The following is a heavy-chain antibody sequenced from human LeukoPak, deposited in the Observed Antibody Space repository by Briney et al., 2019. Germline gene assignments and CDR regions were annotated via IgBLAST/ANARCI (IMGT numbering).Heavy chain of an antibody. D-gene: IGHD6-19*01. CDR1: GFTFSRYS. Sequence: GGSLRLSCAASGFTFSRYSMNWVRQAPGKGLEWVSSISTSSNYIYYADSVKGRFTISRDNARKSLYLGMNSLRADDTAVYYCAKAIGTAVAGTWFDPWGQGTLVTVSS. CDR3: AKAIGTAVAGTWFDP. J-gene: IGHJ5*02. CDR2: ISTSSNYI. V-gene: IGHV3-21*01.